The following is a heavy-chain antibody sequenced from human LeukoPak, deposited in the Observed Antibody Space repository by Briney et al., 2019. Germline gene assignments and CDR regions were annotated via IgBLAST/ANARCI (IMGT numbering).Heavy chain of an antibody. V-gene: IGHV3-7*01. J-gene: IGHJ4*02. CDR2: IRQDGSEK. Sequence: GGSLRLSCAASGFTFSSYWMSWVRQAPGKGLEWVANIRQDGSEKYYVDSVKGRFTISRDNAKNSLYLQMNSLRAEDTAVYYCARDSGYGYLGYWGQGTLVTVSS. CDR1: GFTFSSYW. D-gene: IGHD5-18*01. CDR3: ARDSGYGYLGY.